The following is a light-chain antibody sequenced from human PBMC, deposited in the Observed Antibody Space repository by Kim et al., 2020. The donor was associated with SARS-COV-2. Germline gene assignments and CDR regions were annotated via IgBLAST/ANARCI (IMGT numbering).Light chain of an antibody. J-gene: IGKJ4*01. CDR1: KSVSSY. Sequence: EIVLTKSPATLSLSPGERATLSCRASKSVSSYLAWYQQKPGQAPRLLIYDASNRATGTPARFSGSGSGTDFTLTISSLEPEDFAVYYCQQRSNWPLTFGGGTKVDIK. V-gene: IGKV3-11*01. CDR3: QQRSNWPLT. CDR2: DAS.